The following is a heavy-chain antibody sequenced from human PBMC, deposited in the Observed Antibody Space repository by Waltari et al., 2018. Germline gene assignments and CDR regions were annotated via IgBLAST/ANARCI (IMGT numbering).Heavy chain of an antibody. CDR2: IYYSGST. CDR1: GGSISSSSYY. V-gene: IGHV4-39*07. J-gene: IGHJ5*02. Sequence: QLQLQESGPGLVKPSETLSLTCTVSGGSISSSSYYWGWIRQPPGKGLEWIGSIYYSGSTYYNPSLKSRVTISVDTSKNQFSLKLSSVTAADTAVYYCARGATANNWFDPWGQGTLVTVSS. CDR3: ARGATANNWFDP. D-gene: IGHD1-26*01.